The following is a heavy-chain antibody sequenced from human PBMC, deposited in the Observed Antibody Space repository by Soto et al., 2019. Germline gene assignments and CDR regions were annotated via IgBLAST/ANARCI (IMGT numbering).Heavy chain of an antibody. V-gene: IGHV3-30*18. CDR1: GVTFSSYC. J-gene: IGHJ4*02. CDR2: ISYDGSNN. Sequence: GGSLRLSCAASGVTFSSYCRRWVRQAPGKGLEWVAVISYDGSNNYYADSVKGRFTISRDNSKNTLYLQMNGLRAEDTAVYYCAKDLSEGYCSSTSCLNYYFDYWGQGTLVTVSS. D-gene: IGHD2-2*01. CDR3: AKDLSEGYCSSTSCLNYYFDY.